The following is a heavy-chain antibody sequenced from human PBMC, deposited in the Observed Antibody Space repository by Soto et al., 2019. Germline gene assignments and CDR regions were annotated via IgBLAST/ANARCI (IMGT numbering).Heavy chain of an antibody. D-gene: IGHD5-12*01. CDR3: AKDAVYNDGLWLAAD. CDR2: ISAGGGGT. CDR1: GFTLTRSA. V-gene: IGHV3-23*01. J-gene: IGHJ4*02. Sequence: GGSLRLFCAGSGFTLTRSAVSWVRQAPGKGLEWVSGISAGGGGTYYADSVKGRFTISRDVAKNTVYLQMTSLIDEDTAIYYCAKDAVYNDGLWLAADWGRGTLVTSPQ.